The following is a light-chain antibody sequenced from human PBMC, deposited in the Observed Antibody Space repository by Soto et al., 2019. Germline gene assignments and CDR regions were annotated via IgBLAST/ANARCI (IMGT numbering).Light chain of an antibody. Sequence: QSALTQPASVSGSPGQSITISCTGTSCDVGGYNYVSWYQQHPGKAPKLMIYDVSNRPSRVSNRFSGSKSGNTASLTISGLQAEDEADYCCSSYTSSSTLVVFGGGTKVTVL. CDR3: SSYTSSSTLVV. V-gene: IGLV2-14*01. J-gene: IGLJ2*01. CDR2: DVS. CDR1: SCDVGGYNY.